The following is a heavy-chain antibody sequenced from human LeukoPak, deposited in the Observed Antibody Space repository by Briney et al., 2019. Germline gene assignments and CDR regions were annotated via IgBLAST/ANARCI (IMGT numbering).Heavy chain of an antibody. CDR1: GFTFSDYY. D-gene: IGHD3-16*02. J-gene: IGHJ4*02. CDR3: ARQEGGHYRPKFDY. Sequence: PGGSLRLSCEASGFTFSDYYMSWIRQPPGKGLECISYISTSGKTIYYADSVKGRFTISRDNAKNSLFLQMSSLRAEDTAVYYCARQEGGHYRPKFDYWGQGNLVTVSS. CDR2: ISTSGKTI. V-gene: IGHV3-11*01.